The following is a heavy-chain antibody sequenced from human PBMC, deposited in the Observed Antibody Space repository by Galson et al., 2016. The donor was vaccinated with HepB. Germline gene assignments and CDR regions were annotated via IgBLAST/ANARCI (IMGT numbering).Heavy chain of an antibody. D-gene: IGHD6-13*01. CDR1: GFTFSMYW. J-gene: IGHJ4*02. CDR3: VPSGWQQLYRE. V-gene: IGHV3-7*01. Sequence: SLRLSCAGSGFTFSMYWMSWVRQPPGKGLEWVANIKEDGREKNYVDSVKGRLTISRDNAKKTQYLQMNSLRVEDSAIYYFVPSGWQQLYREWGQGTLVTVS. CDR2: IKEDGREK.